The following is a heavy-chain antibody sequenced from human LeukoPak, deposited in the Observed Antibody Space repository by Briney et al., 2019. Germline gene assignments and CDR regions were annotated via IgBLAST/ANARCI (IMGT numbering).Heavy chain of an antibody. Sequence: GGSLRLSCAASGFTVSSNYMSWVRQAPGKGLEWVSDIYSGGSTYYAPSVKGRFTISRDNSNTTLYLQMNSLRSEVTAVYYCARWYSTPDYWGQGTLVTVSS. D-gene: IGHD4-11*01. CDR1: GFTVSSNY. V-gene: IGHV3-66*02. CDR2: IYSGGST. CDR3: ARWYSTPDY. J-gene: IGHJ4*02.